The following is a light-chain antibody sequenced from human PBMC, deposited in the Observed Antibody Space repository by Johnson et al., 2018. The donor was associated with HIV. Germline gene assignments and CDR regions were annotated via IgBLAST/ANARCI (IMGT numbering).Light chain of an antibody. CDR2: ENN. CDR3: GTWDSSLRAFYV. J-gene: IGLJ1*01. CDR1: SSNIGNNY. V-gene: IGLV1-51*02. Sequence: QSVLTQPPSVSAAPGQKVTISCSGSSSNIGNNYVSWYQQLPGTAPKLLIYENNKRPSVIPDRFSGSKSGTSATMGITGLPTGDEADYYCGTWDSSLRAFYVFGTGTKVTVL.